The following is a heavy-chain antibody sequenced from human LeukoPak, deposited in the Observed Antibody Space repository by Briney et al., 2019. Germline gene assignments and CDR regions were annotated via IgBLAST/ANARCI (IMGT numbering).Heavy chain of an antibody. CDR1: GFTFSSYG. V-gene: IGHV3-23*01. J-gene: IGHJ4*02. D-gene: IGHD1-26*01. CDR3: AKVLVVGATIGYFDY. CDR2: ISGSGGST. Sequence: PGGSLRLSCAASGFTFSSYGMSWVRQAPGKGLEWVSAISGSGGSTYYADSVKGRFTISRDNSKNTLYLQMNSLRAEDTAVYYCAKVLVVGATIGYFDYWGQGTLVTVSS.